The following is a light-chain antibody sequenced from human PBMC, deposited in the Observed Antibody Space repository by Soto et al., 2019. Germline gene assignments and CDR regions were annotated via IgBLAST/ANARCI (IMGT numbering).Light chain of an antibody. J-gene: IGKJ1*01. CDR1: QDISNY. CDR3: QLFHYLPPR. V-gene: IGKV1-33*01. CDR2: DAS. Sequence: IRVSLPPAALSASVRDRVTITCQASQDISNYLNWYQQKPGKAPKLLIFDASTLETGVPSRFSGSGSGTDFSFTICCLQPEDIATYYCQLFHYLPPRFAQGSKVDI.